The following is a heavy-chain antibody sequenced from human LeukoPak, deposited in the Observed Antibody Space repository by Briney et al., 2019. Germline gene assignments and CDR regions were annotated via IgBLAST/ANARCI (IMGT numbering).Heavy chain of an antibody. CDR3: ARARLEYYSDY. D-gene: IGHD5-24*01. V-gene: IGHV4-34*01. CDR2: INHSGST. Sequence: SETLSLTCAVYGGSFSGYYWSWIRQPPGKGLEWIGEINHSGSTNYNPSLKSRVTISVDTSKNQFSLKLSSVTAADTAVYYCARARLEYYSDYWGQGTLVTVSS. J-gene: IGHJ4*02. CDR1: GGSFSGYY.